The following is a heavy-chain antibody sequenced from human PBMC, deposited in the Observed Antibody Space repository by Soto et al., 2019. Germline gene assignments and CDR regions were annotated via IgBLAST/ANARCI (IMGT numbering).Heavy chain of an antibody. J-gene: IGHJ4*02. CDR2: ISPYNGKT. CDR3: AVAGFSTSWLGILATGAHGVDSDS. CDR1: GYTFISYG. Sequence: QVQLVQSGAEVTKTGASVEVSCKASGYTFISYGISWVRLAPGQGLEWMGWISPYNGKTYSAQKFQGRITMTTDTSTSTAYMELRSFRSDDPAVYYCAVAGFSTSWLGILATGAHGVDSDSWGQGTLVTVSS. V-gene: IGHV1-18*01. D-gene: IGHD6-13*01.